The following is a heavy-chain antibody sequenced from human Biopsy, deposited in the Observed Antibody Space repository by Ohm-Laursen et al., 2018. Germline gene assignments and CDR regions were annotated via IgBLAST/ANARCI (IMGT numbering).Heavy chain of an antibody. CDR3: ARGYCTAINCYMLRSFYFDS. V-gene: IGHV3-7*01. CDR2: IRQDGKEK. Sequence: SLRLSCSASGFSSKTYWMNWVRQAPGKGLKWVANIRQDGKEKFYVDSVKGRFTISRDNAKNSLYLQMNSLRAEDTGVYYCARGYCTAINCYMLRSFYFDSWGQGAPVTVSS. D-gene: IGHD2-2*02. CDR1: GFSSKTYW. J-gene: IGHJ4*02.